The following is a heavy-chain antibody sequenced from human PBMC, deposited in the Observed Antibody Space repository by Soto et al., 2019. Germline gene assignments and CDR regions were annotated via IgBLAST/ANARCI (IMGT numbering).Heavy chain of an antibody. CDR1: GGTFSSYA. CDR3: AIPPQGIAVAASGYYFDY. CDR2: IIPIFGTA. V-gene: IGHV1-69*13. J-gene: IGHJ4*02. Sequence: GASVKVSCKASGGTFSSYAISWVRQAPGQGLEWMGGIIPIFGTANYAQKFQGRVTITADESTSTAYMELSSLRSEDTAVYYCAIPPQGIAVAASGYYFDYWGQGTLVTVS. D-gene: IGHD6-19*01.